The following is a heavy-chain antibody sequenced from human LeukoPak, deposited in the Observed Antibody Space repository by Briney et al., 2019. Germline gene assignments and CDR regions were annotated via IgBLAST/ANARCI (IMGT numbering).Heavy chain of an antibody. J-gene: IGHJ4*02. CDR2: INHSGST. V-gene: IGHV4-34*01. Sequence: SETLSLTCAVYGGSFSGYYWSWIRQPPGKGLEWIGEINHSGSTNYNPSLKSRVTISVDTSKNQFSLKLSSVTAADTAVYCCARPVATIRAPIDYWGQGTLVTVSS. D-gene: IGHD5-24*01. CDR3: ARPVATIRAPIDY. CDR1: GGSFSGYY.